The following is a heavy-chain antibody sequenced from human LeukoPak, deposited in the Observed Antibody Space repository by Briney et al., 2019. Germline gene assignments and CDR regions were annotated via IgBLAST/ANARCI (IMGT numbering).Heavy chain of an antibody. Sequence: ASVKVSCKASLYTFTAYYMNWVRQAPGQELEWMGWINPNSGGTNYAQKFQGRVTMTRDTSISTAYMELSRLRSDDTAVYYCARDSSSGYYYGWFDPWGQGTLVTVSS. CDR2: INPNSGGT. CDR3: ARDSSSGYYYGWFDP. D-gene: IGHD3-22*01. V-gene: IGHV1-2*02. J-gene: IGHJ5*02. CDR1: LYTFTAYY.